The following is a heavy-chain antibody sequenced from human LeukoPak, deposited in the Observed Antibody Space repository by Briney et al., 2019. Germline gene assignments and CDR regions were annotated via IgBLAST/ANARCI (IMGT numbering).Heavy chain of an antibody. Sequence: PSETLSLTCTVSDDSVSSGSYYWSWIRQPPGKGLEWIGYIYYSGNTNYNPSLKSRVTISVDMSKNQFSLKLSSVTAADTAVYYCARELYCSGGSCYSEGYFDYWGQGTLVTVSS. CDR1: DDSVSSGSYY. J-gene: IGHJ4*02. CDR3: ARELYCSGGSCYSEGYFDY. V-gene: IGHV4-61*01. D-gene: IGHD2-15*01. CDR2: IYYSGNT.